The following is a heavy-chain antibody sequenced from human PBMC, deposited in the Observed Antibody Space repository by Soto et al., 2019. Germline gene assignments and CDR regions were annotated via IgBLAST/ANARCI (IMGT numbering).Heavy chain of an antibody. V-gene: IGHV1-46*01. Sequence: QVHLVQSGAEVTKPGASVKVSCTASGSIFIYYYIPWVRQAPGHGLEWRAIINPPGGSTNYAQKFQGRVTLTKDTSTSTVYRELSSVTSEDTAMYYCARQRAAGELWGQGTLVTVSS. D-gene: IGHD6-19*01. CDR1: GSIFIYYY. CDR3: ARQRAAGEL. J-gene: IGHJ4*02. CDR2: INPPGGST.